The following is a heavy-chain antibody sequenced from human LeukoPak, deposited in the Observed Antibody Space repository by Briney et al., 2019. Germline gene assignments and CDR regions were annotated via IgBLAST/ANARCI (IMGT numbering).Heavy chain of an antibody. Sequence: PGGSLRLSCAASGFTLSSYGMHWVRQAPGKGLEWVAVISYDGSNKYYADSVKGRFTISRDNPKNTLYLQMNSLRAEDTAVYYCAKTLGLYSSGWYGDYWGQGTLVTVSS. CDR1: GFTLSSYG. J-gene: IGHJ4*02. D-gene: IGHD6-19*01. V-gene: IGHV3-30*18. CDR2: ISYDGSNK. CDR3: AKTLGLYSSGWYGDY.